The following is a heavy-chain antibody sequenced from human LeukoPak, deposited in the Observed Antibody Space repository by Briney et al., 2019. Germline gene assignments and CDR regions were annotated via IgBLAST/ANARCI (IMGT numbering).Heavy chain of an antibody. J-gene: IGHJ4*02. CDR3: ATLSSSGWYTDY. CDR2: ISSSSSYI. D-gene: IGHD6-19*01. V-gene: IGHV3-21*01. Sequence: PGGSLRLSCAASGFTFSSYSMNWVRQAPGKGLEWVSSISSSSSYIYYADSVKGRFTISRDNAKNSLYLQMNSLRAEDTAVYYCATLSSSGWYTDYWGQGTLVTVSS. CDR1: GFTFSSYS.